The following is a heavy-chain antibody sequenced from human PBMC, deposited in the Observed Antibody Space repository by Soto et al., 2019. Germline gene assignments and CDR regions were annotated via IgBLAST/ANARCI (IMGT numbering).Heavy chain of an antibody. D-gene: IGHD1-26*01. Sequence: EVQLVASGGGLVKPGGSLRLSCAASGFTFSSYSMNWVRQAPGKGLEWVSSISSSSSYIYYADSVKGRFTISRDNAKNSLYLQMNSLRAEDTAVYYCARDASFFLGVGATTIDYWGQGTLVTVSS. V-gene: IGHV3-21*01. CDR3: ARDASFFLGVGATTIDY. CDR2: ISSSSSYI. CDR1: GFTFSSYS. J-gene: IGHJ4*02.